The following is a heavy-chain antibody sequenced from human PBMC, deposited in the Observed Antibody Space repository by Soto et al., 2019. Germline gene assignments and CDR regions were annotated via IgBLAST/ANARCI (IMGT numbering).Heavy chain of an antibody. CDR1: GYTFTSYD. D-gene: IGHD6-13*01. Sequence: QVQLVQSGAEVKKPGASVRVSCKASGYTFTSYDINWVRQATGQGLEWMGWMNPNSGNTGYAQKFQGRVTMTRNTSISTAYMELSSLRSEDTAVYYCARERSAAGTGWFDPWGQGTLVTVSS. J-gene: IGHJ5*02. CDR3: ARERSAAGTGWFDP. V-gene: IGHV1-8*01. CDR2: MNPNSGNT.